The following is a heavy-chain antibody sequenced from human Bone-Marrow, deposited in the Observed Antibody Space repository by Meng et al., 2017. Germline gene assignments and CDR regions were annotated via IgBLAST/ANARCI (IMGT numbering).Heavy chain of an antibody. CDR2: IWYDGSNK. CDR1: GFTFGSYG. V-gene: IGHV3-33*01. CDR3: ARDDWGPIGY. D-gene: IGHD7-27*01. J-gene: IGHJ4*02. Sequence: QVQRWGAGGGVVQPGRSLRLSCAASGFTFGSYGMHWVRQAPGKGLEWVAVIWYDGSNKYYADSVKGRFTISRDNSKNTLYLQMNSLRAEDTAVYYCARDDWGPIGYWGQGTLVTVAS.